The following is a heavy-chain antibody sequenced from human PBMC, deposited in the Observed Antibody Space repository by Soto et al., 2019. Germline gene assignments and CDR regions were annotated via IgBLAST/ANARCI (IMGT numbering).Heavy chain of an antibody. CDR3: ARATPGYCSSTSCRGQWLVQGWFDP. D-gene: IGHD2-2*01. Sequence: QVQLVQSGAEVKKPGSSVKVSCKASEGPFSSYAITWVRQAPGQGFDWMGGIIPIFVTANYAQKFQGRVTITADESTSTAYMELSSLRSEDTAVYYCARATPGYCSSTSCRGQWLVQGWFDPWGQGTLVTVSS. V-gene: IGHV1-69*01. CDR1: EGPFSSYA. CDR2: IIPIFVTA. J-gene: IGHJ5*02.